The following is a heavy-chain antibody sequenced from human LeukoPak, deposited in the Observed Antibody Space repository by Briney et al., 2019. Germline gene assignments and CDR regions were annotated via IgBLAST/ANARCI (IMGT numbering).Heavy chain of an antibody. CDR1: GYTFSDYY. D-gene: IGHD1-26*01. CDR3: ARVRWEGVSLDDFDN. V-gene: IGHV1-2*02. Sequence: ASVKVSCKASGYTFSDYYMHWVRQAPGQGLEWMGWINPNSGGTNYAQKFQGRVTMTRDTSISTAYMELTRLRSDDTAVYYCARVRWEGVSLDDFDNWGQGTMVTVSS. CDR2: INPNSGGT. J-gene: IGHJ3*02.